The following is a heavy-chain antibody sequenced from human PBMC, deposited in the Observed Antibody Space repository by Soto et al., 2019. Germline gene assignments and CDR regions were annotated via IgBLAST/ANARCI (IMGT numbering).Heavy chain of an antibody. J-gene: IGHJ4*02. CDR2: IGASGDIT. D-gene: IGHD2-21*02. CDR1: VFSFTNFA. V-gene: IGHV3-23*01. CDR3: AKDDFTDRGDDYFDY. Sequence: SLRLSCAASVFSFTNFAMSWVRQAPGKGLEWVAGIGASGDITWYADSVKGRLSISRDNSKNTLYLQLNSLRFEDTAVYYCAKDDFTDRGDDYFDYWGPGTLVTVSS.